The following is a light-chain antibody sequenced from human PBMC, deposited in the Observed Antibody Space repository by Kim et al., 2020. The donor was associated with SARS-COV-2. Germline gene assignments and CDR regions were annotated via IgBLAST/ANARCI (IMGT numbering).Light chain of an antibody. CDR1: QSISSTY. Sequence: EIVLTQSPGTLSLSPGERATLSCRASQSISSTYLAWYQQKPGQAPRLLMYGVSTRATGFPDRFSGSGSGTDFTLTISRLEPEDFAVYYCQQYGSSPSTFGQGTKVDIK. CDR3: QQYGSSPST. J-gene: IGKJ1*01. V-gene: IGKV3-20*01. CDR2: GVS.